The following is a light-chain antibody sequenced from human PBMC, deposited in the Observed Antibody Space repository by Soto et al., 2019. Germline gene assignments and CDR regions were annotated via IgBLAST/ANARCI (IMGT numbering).Light chain of an antibody. CDR2: AAS. Sequence: DIQLTQSPSFLSASVGDRVTITCRASQDISNYLAWYQQKAGKAPKLLFYAASTLQRGVPSRFSGSGSGTEFTLTISSLQPEDFAAYYCQQLKSYPLTFGGGTKVEIK. CDR3: QQLKSYPLT. CDR1: QDISNY. J-gene: IGKJ4*01. V-gene: IGKV1-9*01.